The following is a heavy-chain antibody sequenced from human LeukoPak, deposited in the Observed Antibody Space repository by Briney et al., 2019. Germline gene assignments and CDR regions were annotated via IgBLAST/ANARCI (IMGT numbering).Heavy chain of an antibody. CDR1: GYTFTSYD. V-gene: IGHV1-8*01. CDR3: ARGPGYSSGWYRFDP. J-gene: IGHJ5*02. D-gene: IGHD6-19*01. CDR2: MNPNSGNT. Sequence: ASVKVSCKASGYTFTSYDTNWVRQATGQGLEWMGWMNPNSGNTGYAQKFQGRVTMTRNTSISTAYMELSSLRSEDTAVYYCARGPGYSSGWYRFDPWGQGTLVTVSS.